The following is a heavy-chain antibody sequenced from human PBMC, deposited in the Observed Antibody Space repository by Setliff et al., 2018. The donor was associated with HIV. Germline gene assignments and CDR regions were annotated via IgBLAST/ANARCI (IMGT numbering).Heavy chain of an antibody. CDR2: IRYDGSNK. CDR1: GFTFSSYG. CDR3: AKYGSGWTPYSYMDV. Sequence: GGSLRLSCAASGFTFSSYGMHWVRQAPGKGLEWVAFIRYDGSNKYYADSVKGRFTISRDNSKNTLYLQMNSLRAEDTAVYYCAKYGSGWTPYSYMDVWGKGTTVTVSS. J-gene: IGHJ6*03. V-gene: IGHV3-30*02. D-gene: IGHD6-19*01.